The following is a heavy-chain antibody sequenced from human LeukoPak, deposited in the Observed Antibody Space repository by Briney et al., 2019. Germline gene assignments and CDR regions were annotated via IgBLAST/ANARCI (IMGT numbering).Heavy chain of an antibody. J-gene: IGHJ4*02. Sequence: PGGSLRLSCAASGFTLSSYAMSWVRQAPGKGLEWVSAISGSGGSTYYADSVKGRFTISRDNSKNTLYLQMNSLRAEDTAVYYCAKDSRITGTVDYWGQGTLVTVSS. D-gene: IGHD1-7*01. CDR1: GFTLSSYA. V-gene: IGHV3-23*01. CDR3: AKDSRITGTVDY. CDR2: ISGSGGST.